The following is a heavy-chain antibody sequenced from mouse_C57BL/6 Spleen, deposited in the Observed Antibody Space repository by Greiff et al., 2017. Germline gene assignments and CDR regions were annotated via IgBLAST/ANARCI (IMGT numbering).Heavy chain of an antibody. CDR2: IYPRSGNT. Sequence: VKLVESGAELARPGASVKLSCKASGYTFTSYGISWVKQRTGQGLEWIGEIYPRSGNTYYNEKFKGKATLTADKSSSTAYMELRSLTSEDSAVYFCAGGLDYAMDYWGQGTSVTVSS. J-gene: IGHJ4*01. CDR3: AGGLDYAMDY. V-gene: IGHV1-81*01. CDR1: GYTFTSYG.